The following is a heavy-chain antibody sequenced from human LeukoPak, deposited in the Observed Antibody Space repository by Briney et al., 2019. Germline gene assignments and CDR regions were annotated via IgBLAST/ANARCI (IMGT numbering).Heavy chain of an antibody. V-gene: IGHV1-69*05. Sequence: ASVKVSCKASGGTFSSYAISWVRQAPGQGLEWMGGIIPIFGTANYAQKFQGRVTITTDESTSTAYMELSSLRSEDTAVYYCARAYDSSGYYRADAFDIWGQGTMVTVSS. CDR1: GGTFSSYA. CDR2: IIPIFGTA. CDR3: ARAYDSSGYYRADAFDI. J-gene: IGHJ3*02. D-gene: IGHD3-22*01.